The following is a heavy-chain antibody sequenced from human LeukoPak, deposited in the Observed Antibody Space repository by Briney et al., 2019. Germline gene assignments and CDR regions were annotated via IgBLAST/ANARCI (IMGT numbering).Heavy chain of an antibody. V-gene: IGHV4-34*01. D-gene: IGHD3-10*01. Sequence: SETLSLTCAVYGGSFSGYYWSWIRQPPGKGLEWIGEINHSGSTNYNPSLKSRVTISVDTSKNQFSLKLSSVTAVDTAVYYCASTPLLLWFGELFNYYYYGMDVWGQGTTVTVSS. J-gene: IGHJ6*02. CDR3: ASTPLLLWFGELFNYYYYGMDV. CDR2: INHSGST. CDR1: GGSFSGYY.